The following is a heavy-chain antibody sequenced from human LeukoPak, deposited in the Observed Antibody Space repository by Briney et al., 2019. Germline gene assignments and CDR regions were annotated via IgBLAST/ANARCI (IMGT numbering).Heavy chain of an antibody. CDR1: GFTFSSYS. CDR2: IKQDGSEK. CDR3: ASRAHFWSGPGG. V-gene: IGHV3-7*01. J-gene: IGHJ4*02. D-gene: IGHD3-3*02. Sequence: PGGSLRLSCAASGFTFSSYSMNWVRQAPGKGLEWVANIKQDGSEKYYMDSVKGRFTISRDNAKNSLYLQMNSLRAEDTAVYYCASRAHFWSGPGGWGQGTLVTVSS.